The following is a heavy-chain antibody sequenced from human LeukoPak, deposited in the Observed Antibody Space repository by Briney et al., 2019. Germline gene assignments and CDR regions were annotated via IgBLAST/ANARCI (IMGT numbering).Heavy chain of an antibody. Sequence: SETLSLTCTVYGGSFSGYYWSWIRQPPGKGLEWIGEINHSGSTNYNPSLKSRVTISVDTSKNQFSLKLSSVTAADTAVYYCARVQWLAPFDYGGKETRATVS. CDR2: INHSGST. D-gene: IGHD6-19*01. CDR1: GGSFSGYY. J-gene: IGHJ4*02. V-gene: IGHV4-34*01. CDR3: ARVQWLAPFDY.